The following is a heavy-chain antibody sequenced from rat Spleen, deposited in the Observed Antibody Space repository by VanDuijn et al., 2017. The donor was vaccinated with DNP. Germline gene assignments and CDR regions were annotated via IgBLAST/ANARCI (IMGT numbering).Heavy chain of an antibody. CDR2: ITYDVIRT. J-gene: IGHJ2*01. CDR3: ARQRLGLFDY. V-gene: IGHV5-17*01. Sequence: EVQLVESGGGVVQPGKSLKLSCAASGFTLSDYAMVWVRQAPKKGLEWVATITYDVIRTYYRDSVKGRFTISRDNAKSTLYLQMNSLRSEDTATYYCARQRLGLFDYWGQGVMVTVSS. CDR1: GFTLSDYA. D-gene: IGHD5-1*01.